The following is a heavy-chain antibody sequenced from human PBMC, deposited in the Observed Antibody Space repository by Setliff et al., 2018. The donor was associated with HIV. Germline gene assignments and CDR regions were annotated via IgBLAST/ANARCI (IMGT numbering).Heavy chain of an antibody. J-gene: IGHJ5*02. CDR2: IRNKKNGGTT. D-gene: IGHD5-12*01. Sequence: PGGSLRLSCAAAGFTFSNAWMTWVRQAPGKGLEWVARIRNKKNGGTTYYAAPVKGRFTISRDDSKTTLYLQMNSLKTEDTAVYYCTTEDPWLRFGHWGQGTLVTVS. V-gene: IGHV3-15*01. CDR1: GFTFSNAW. CDR3: TTEDPWLRFGH.